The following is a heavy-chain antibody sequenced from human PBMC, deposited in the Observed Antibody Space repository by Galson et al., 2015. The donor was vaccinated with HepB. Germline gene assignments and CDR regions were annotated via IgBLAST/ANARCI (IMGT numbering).Heavy chain of an antibody. CDR3: ARPGEQANYYDTRGAFDI. CDR1: GYSFSTYW. CDR2: IYPGDSDT. Sequence: QSGAEVKKPGESLKISCKGSGYSFSTYWIGWVCQMPGKGLEWMGIIYPGDSDTRYSPSFHGQVTISAGKSISTAYLQWSSLKASDTAMYYCARPGEQANYYDTRGAFDIWGQGTMVTVSS. D-gene: IGHD3-22*01. J-gene: IGHJ3*02. V-gene: IGHV5-51*01.